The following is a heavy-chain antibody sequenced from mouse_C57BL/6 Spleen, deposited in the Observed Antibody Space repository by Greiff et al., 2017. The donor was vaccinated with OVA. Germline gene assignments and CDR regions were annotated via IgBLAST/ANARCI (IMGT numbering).Heavy chain of an antibody. CDR1: GYTFTDYY. CDR2: INPNNGGT. Sequence: EVQLQQSGPELVKPGASVKISCKASGYTFTDYYMNWVKQSHGKSLEWIGDINPNNGGTSYNQKFKGKATLTVDKSSSTAYMELRSLTSEDSAVYYCARRSYDYDLDYWSQGTTLTVSS. D-gene: IGHD2-4*01. J-gene: IGHJ2*01. V-gene: IGHV1-26*01. CDR3: ARRSYDYDLDY.